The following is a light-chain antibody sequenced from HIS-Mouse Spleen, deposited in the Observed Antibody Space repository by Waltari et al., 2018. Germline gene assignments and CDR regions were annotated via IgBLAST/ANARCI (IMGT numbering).Light chain of an antibody. V-gene: IGKV3-20*01. J-gene: IGKJ5*01. Sequence: EIVLTQSPGTLSLSPGERATLSCRASQSVSSSYLAWYQQKPGQEPRLLIYGASSRATGIPDRFSGRGSGTDFTLTISRLEPEDFAVYYCQQYGSSRITFGQGTRLEIK. CDR1: QSVSSSY. CDR2: GAS. CDR3: QQYGSSRIT.